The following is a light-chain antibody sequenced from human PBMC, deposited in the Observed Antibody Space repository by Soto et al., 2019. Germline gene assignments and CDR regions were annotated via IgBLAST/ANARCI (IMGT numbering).Light chain of an antibody. V-gene: IGKV3-20*01. Sequence: EIVLTQSPGTLSLSPGERAALSCRASQSVDSNFLAWYQQKPGQAPRLLIFGASSRATGIPDRFSGSGSGADFTLTISRLKPEDFAVYYCQQYDTSPLTFGAGTKVEI. CDR1: QSVDSNF. J-gene: IGKJ4*01. CDR3: QQYDTSPLT. CDR2: GAS.